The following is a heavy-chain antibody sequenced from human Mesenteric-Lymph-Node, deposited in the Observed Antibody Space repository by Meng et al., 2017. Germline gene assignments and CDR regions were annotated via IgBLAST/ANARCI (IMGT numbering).Heavy chain of an antibody. D-gene: IGHD1-26*01. V-gene: IGHV3-7*01. CDR1: GFTFSSYA. Sequence: GESLKISCAASGFTFSSYAMHWVRQAPGKGLEWVANIKRDGNEEYYMDSVKGRFAISRDNAKNSLYLQMNGLRAEDTAVYYCARVIRHVDATVFYFDSWGQGTLVTVSS. J-gene: IGHJ4*02. CDR3: ARVIRHVDATVFYFDS. CDR2: IKRDGNEE.